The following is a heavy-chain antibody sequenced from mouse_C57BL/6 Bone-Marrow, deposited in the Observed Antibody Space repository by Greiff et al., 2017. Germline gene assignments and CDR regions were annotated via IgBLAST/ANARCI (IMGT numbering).Heavy chain of an antibody. J-gene: IGHJ2*01. CDR3: ARSSLYHYGSSYAH. D-gene: IGHD1-1*01. CDR1: GYTFTSYG. CDR2: IYPRSGNT. Sequence: VQLVESGAELARPGASVKLSCKASGYTFTSYGISWVKQRTGQGLEWIGEIYPRSGNTYYNEKFKGKATLTADKSSSTAYMELRSLTSEDSAVYFCARSSLYHYGSSYAHWGQGTTLTVSS. V-gene: IGHV1-81*01.